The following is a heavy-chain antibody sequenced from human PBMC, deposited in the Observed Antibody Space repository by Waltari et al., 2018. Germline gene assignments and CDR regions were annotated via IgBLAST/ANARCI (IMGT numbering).Heavy chain of an antibody. CDR1: GDSVSGNYW. Sequence: QVQLQESGQGLVKPSGTLSLTCAVSGDSVSGNYWWSWFRQSPEKGLEWIGQVHHSGKTHYNPSIQSRVTISVDSPKNQFSLTLKSVTAADTAVYYCAGDRAIGLFFDYWGRGTLVTVSS. D-gene: IGHD2-2*01. V-gene: IGHV4-4*02. J-gene: IGHJ4*02. CDR2: VHHSGKT. CDR3: AGDRAIGLFFDY.